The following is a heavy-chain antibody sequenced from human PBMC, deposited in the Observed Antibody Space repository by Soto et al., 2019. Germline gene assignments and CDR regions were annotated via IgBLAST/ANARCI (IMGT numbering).Heavy chain of an antibody. V-gene: IGHV4-30-2*01. J-gene: IGHJ3*02. CDR2: IYHSGST. CDR3: ARAAIRFDAFDI. D-gene: IGHD3-3*01. CDR1: GGAIMSSDHP. Sequence: SEKLSLPWAVSGGAIMSSDHPWSWIRQPTGKGLEWIGYIYHSGSTYYNPSLKSRVTISVDRSKNQFSLKLSSVTAADTAVYYCARAAIRFDAFDIWGQGTMVT.